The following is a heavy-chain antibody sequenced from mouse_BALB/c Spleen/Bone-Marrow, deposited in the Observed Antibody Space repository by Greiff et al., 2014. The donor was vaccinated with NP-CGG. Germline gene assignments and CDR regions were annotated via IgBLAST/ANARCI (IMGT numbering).Heavy chain of an antibody. J-gene: IGHJ2*01. CDR2: IDPANDNT. CDR1: GFNIKDTY. Sequence: EVQLQQSGAELVKPGASVKLSCTASGFNIKDTYIHWVKQRPEQGLEWIGRIDPANDNTKYDPKFQGKATITADTSSSTAYLRLSSLTSEDTAVYYCASYVYGYYFDYWGQGTTLTVSS. D-gene: IGHD2-2*01. V-gene: IGHV14-3*02. CDR3: ASYVYGYYFDY.